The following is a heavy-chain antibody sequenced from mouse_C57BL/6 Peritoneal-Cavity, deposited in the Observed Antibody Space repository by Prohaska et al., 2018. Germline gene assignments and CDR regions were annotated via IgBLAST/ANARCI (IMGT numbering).Heavy chain of an antibody. CDR1: GFTFSNYW. V-gene: IGHV6-3*01. J-gene: IGHJ1*03. CDR3: TEEPITYWYLDV. CDR2: IRLKSDNYAT. Sequence: DVKLEESGGGLVQPGGSMKLSCVASGFTFSNYWMNWVRQSPEKGLEWVAQIRLKSDNYATHYAESVKGRFTISRDDSKSSVYLQMNKLRAEDTGIYYCTEEPITYWYLDVMGTVTTVTFYS. D-gene: IGHD1-3*01.